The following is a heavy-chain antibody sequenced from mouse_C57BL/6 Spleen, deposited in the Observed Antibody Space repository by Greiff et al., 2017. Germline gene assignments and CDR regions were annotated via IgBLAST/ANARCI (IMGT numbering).Heavy chain of an antibody. J-gene: IGHJ1*03. Sequence: VKVVESGAELVRPGTSVKVSCKASGYAFTNYLIEWVKQRPGQGLEWIGVINPGSGGANYTAKFQGKETLTADKSSSTAYRQRSSLTAEDSAVYFCARYGDVYWYFEVGGTGTTGTVSS. CDR3: ARYGDVYWYFEV. V-gene: IGHV1-54*01. CDR2: INPGSGGA. CDR1: GYAFTNYL. D-gene: IGHD1-1*01.